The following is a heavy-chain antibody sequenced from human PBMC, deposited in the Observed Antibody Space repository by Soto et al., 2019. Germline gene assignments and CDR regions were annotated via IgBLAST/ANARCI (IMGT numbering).Heavy chain of an antibody. Sequence: SETLSLTCTVSGGSISSGGYYWSWIRQHPGKGLEWIGYIYYSGSTYYNPSLKSRVTISVDTSKNQFSLKLSSVTAADTAVYYCARGDSSSSGVYFDYWGQGTLVTVSS. CDR1: GGSISSGGYY. CDR2: IYYSGST. V-gene: IGHV4-31*03. CDR3: ARGDSSSSGVYFDY. J-gene: IGHJ4*02. D-gene: IGHD6-6*01.